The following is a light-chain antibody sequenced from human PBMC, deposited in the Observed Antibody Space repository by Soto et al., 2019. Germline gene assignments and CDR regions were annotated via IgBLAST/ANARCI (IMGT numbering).Light chain of an antibody. CDR3: QKYSSAPYT. CDR1: QSISNY. J-gene: IGKJ2*01. V-gene: IGKV1-27*01. Sequence: DIQMTQSPSSLSASVGDRVTITCRASQSISNYLAWYQQKPGKVPTLLIYAASTLQSGVPSRFSGSGSGTDFTLTISSLQPEDVATYYCQKYSSAPYTFGQGTKLEIK. CDR2: AAS.